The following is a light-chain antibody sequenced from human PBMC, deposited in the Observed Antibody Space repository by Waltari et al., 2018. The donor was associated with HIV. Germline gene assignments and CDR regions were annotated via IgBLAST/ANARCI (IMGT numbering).Light chain of an antibody. CDR3: ATWDDSLRGVL. V-gene: IGLV1-44*01. CDR1: TSTIRSST. J-gene: IGLJ2*01. Sequence: QSVLTQPPSASGTPGQRVTICCSGSTSTIRSSTLNWYQQLPGTAPNLVIYEDDQRPSGVPDRFAGSTSGTSGSLAISGLQSEDDGDYYCATWDDSLRGVLFGGGTRLTV. CDR2: EDD.